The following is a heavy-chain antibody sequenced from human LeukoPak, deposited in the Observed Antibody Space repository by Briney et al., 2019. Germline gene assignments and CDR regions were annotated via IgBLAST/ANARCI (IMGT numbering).Heavy chain of an antibody. CDR1: GFTFSGSA. CDR2: IRSKANSFAT. CDR3: THYRGAADYFDAFDI. J-gene: IGHJ3*02. V-gene: IGHV3-73*01. Sequence: PGGSLRLSCAASGFTFSGSAMHWVRQASGKGLEWVGRIRSKANSFATAYAASVKGRFTISRDDSKNTAYLQMNSLQTEDTAVYYRTHYRGAADYFDAFDIWGQGTMVTVSS. D-gene: IGHD5-12*01.